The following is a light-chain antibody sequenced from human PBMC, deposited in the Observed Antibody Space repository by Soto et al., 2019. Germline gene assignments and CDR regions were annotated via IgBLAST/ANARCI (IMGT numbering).Light chain of an antibody. J-gene: IGKJ1*01. CDR1: RSVGSF. CDR2: GAS. CDR3: QQYSNWPLA. Sequence: IVMTQSPATLSVSPGERATLSCRASRSVGSFLAWYQQKPGQAPRLLLYGASTRATGVPARFGGSGSGTEFTLTISSLQSEDFAVYYCQQYSNWPLAFGQGTKVDIK. V-gene: IGKV3-15*01.